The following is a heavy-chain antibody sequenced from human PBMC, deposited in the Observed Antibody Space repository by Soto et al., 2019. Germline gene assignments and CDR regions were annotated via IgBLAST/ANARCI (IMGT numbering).Heavy chain of an antibody. V-gene: IGHV4-31*03. J-gene: IGHJ6*02. CDR1: GGSIRSGGYY. Sequence: SETLSLTSTVSGGSIRSGGYYWSWVRQNPRRGLEWIGNIYYSGNTYYNPSLKSRLTISVDTSKNQFSLNLSSVTAADTAVYYCARDRLMATAGTARHYFGLDVWGQGTTVTVSS. D-gene: IGHD5-18*01. CDR2: IYYSGNT. CDR3: ARDRLMATAGTARHYFGLDV.